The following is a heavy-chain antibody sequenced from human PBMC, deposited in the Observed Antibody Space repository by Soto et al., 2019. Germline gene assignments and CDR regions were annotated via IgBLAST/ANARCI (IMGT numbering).Heavy chain of an antibody. CDR3: ASQYYYDSSGSQTFDY. Sequence: SETLSLTCAVSGGSISSGGYSWSWIRQPPGKGLEWIGYIYHSGSTNYNPSLKSRVTISVDTSKNQFSLKLSSVTAADTAVYYCASQYYYDSSGSQTFDYWGQGTQVTVLL. J-gene: IGHJ4*02. CDR2: IYHSGST. V-gene: IGHV4-30-2*02. D-gene: IGHD3-22*01. CDR1: GGSISSGGYS.